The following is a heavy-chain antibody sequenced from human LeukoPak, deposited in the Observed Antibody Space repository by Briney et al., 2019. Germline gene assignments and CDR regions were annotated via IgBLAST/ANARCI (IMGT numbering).Heavy chain of an antibody. Sequence: GGSLRLSCAASGFTFSGSAMHWVRQASGKGLEWVGRIRSKANSYATAYAASVKGRFTISRDDSKNTAYLQMNSLKTEGTAVYYCTTGTHFDYWGQGTLVTVSS. J-gene: IGHJ4*02. V-gene: IGHV3-73*01. D-gene: IGHD1-1*01. CDR1: GFTFSGSA. CDR2: IRSKANSYAT. CDR3: TTGTHFDY.